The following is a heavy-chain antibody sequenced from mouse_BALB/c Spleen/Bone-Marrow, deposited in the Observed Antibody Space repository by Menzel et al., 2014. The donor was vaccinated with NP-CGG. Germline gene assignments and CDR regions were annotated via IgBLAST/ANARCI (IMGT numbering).Heavy chain of an antibody. V-gene: IGHV1S135*01. J-gene: IGHJ2*01. CDR3: ARLGTTAVPDY. CDR1: GYAFTNYN. D-gene: IGHD1-1*01. CDR2: NDPYSGGT. Sequence: VQLQQSGPELVKPGASVKVSCKASGYAFTNYNMYWVKQSHGKSLEWIGYNDPYSGGTNYNQKFKGKATLTVDKSSSTAYMHLNSLTSEDSAFYYCARLGTTAVPDYWGQGTTLTVSS.